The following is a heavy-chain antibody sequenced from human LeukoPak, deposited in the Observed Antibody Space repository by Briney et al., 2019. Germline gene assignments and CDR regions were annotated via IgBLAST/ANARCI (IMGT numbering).Heavy chain of an antibody. CDR1: GFTFSSYG. D-gene: IGHD5-24*01. J-gene: IGHJ4*02. Sequence: GGSLRLSCAASGFTFSSYGMHWVRQAPGKGLEWVAVIWYDGSNKYYADSVKGRFTISRDNSKNTLYLQMNSLRAEDTAVYYCARDPEMATICNWGQGTLVTVSS. CDR3: ARDPEMATICN. CDR2: IWYDGSNK. V-gene: IGHV3-33*01.